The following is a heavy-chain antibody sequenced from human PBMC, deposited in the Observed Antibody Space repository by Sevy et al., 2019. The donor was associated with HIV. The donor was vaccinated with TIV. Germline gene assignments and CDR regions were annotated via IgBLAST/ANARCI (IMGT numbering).Heavy chain of an antibody. J-gene: IGHJ5*02. CDR3: AKDNYYDSSAPWGWFDP. CDR1: GFTFSSYA. D-gene: IGHD3-22*01. V-gene: IGHV3-23*01. CDR2: ISGSGGST. Sequence: GGSLRLSCAASGFTFSSYAMSWVRQAPGKGLEWVSAISGSGGSTYYADSVKGRFTISRDNSKNTLYLQMNSLRAEDAAVYYCAKDNYYDSSAPWGWFDPWGQGTLVTVSS.